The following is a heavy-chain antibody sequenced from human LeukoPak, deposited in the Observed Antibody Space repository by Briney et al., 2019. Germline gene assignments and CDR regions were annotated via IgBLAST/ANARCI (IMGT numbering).Heavy chain of an antibody. V-gene: IGHV4-4*02. CDR1: GGSITSNH. CDR3: ARHGGHYQSDD. Sequence: PSETLSLTCTVSGGSITSNHWSWVRQPPGKGLEWIGQVHHSGGTSYNPSLRSRVTISIDKSENQFSLKLNSVTAADTAVYYCARHGGHYQSDDWGQGTLDTVSS. J-gene: IGHJ4*02. D-gene: IGHD2-21*01. CDR2: VHHSGGT.